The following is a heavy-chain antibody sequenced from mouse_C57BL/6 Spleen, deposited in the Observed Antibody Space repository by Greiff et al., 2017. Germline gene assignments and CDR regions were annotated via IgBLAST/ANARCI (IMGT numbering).Heavy chain of an antibody. D-gene: IGHD1-1*01. J-gene: IGHJ2*01. CDR2: IYPSDSEP. V-gene: IGHV1-61*01. CDR1: GYTFTSYW. CDR3: ARRSLITTVVALDY. Sequence: VQLQQPGAELVRPGSSVKLSCKASGYTFTSYWMDWVKQRPGQGLEWIGNIYPSDSEPHYNQKFKDKATLTVDKSSSTAYMQLSSLTSEDSAVYYCARRSLITTVVALDYWGQGTTLTVSS.